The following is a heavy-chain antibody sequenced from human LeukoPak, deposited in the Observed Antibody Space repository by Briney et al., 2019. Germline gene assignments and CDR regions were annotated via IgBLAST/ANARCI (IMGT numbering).Heavy chain of an antibody. CDR1: GGSIGSYS. J-gene: IGHJ3*02. Sequence: PSEILSLTCTVSGGSIGSYSWNWIRQSPGTGLGWIGYVYYSGSTMYNPSLRSRVTISVDTSKNQFSLKLSSVTAADTAVYYCARLKARDAFDIWGQGTMVTVSS. V-gene: IGHV4-59*08. CDR2: VYYSGST. CDR3: ARLKARDAFDI.